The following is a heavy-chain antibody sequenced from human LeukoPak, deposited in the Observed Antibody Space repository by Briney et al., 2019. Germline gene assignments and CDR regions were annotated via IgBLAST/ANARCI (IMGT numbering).Heavy chain of an antibody. CDR3: ARDAERGFDYSNSLKY. CDR2: IWSDGTGK. Sequence: GRSLRLSCAGSGFTYSHYGMHWVRQAPGTGREWVAVIWSDGTGKYYSDAVKGRFTISRDNFRNTLYLQMNSLRGEDTAVYYCARDAERGFDYSNSLKYWGQGTLVTVSS. D-gene: IGHD4-11*01. J-gene: IGHJ4*02. CDR1: GFTYSHYG. V-gene: IGHV3-33*08.